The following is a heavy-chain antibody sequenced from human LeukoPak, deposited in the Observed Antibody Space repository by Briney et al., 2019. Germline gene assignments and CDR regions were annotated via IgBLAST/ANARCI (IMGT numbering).Heavy chain of an antibody. CDR1: GYTFTSYD. D-gene: IGHD6-13*01. J-gene: IGHJ4*02. V-gene: IGHV1-8*01. Sequence: GASVKVSCKASGYTFTSYDINWVRQATGQGLEWMGWMNPNSGNTGYAQKFQGRVTMTRNTSISTAYMELSSLRSEDTAVYYCARGLRQQLVPGWIYHFDYWGQGTLVTVSS. CDR3: ARGLRQQLVPGWIYHFDY. CDR2: MNPNSGNT.